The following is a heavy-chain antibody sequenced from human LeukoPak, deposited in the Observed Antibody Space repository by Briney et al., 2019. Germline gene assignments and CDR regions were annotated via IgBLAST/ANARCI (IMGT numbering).Heavy chain of an antibody. CDR1: GGTFISYA. CDR3: ARGGEVVPAAMEGYAFDI. Sequence: SVNVSCKASGGTFISYAISWGRQAPGQGLEWRGGIIPIFVTANYAQKFQGRVTITTDESTSTAYMELSSLRSEDTAVYYCARGGEVVPAAMEGYAFDIWGQGTMVTVSS. D-gene: IGHD2-2*01. V-gene: IGHV1-69*05. J-gene: IGHJ3*02. CDR2: IIPIFVTA.